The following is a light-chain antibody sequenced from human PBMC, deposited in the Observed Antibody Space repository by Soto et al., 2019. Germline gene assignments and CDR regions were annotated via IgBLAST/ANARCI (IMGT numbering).Light chain of an antibody. CDR1: SSDGGGYKY. CDR3: SSYTSSSTYV. V-gene: IGLV2-14*01. J-gene: IGLJ1*01. Sequence: QSVLTQPPSGAETPGQRVTISCSGSSSDGGGYKYVSWHQQPPGKAPKLMIYEVSNRPSGVSNRLSGSKSGSTASLTISGLQAEDEADYYCSSYTSSSTYVFGTGTKVTVL. CDR2: EVS.